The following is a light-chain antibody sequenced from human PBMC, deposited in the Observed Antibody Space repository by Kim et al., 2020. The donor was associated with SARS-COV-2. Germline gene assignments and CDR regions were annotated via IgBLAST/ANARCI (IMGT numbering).Light chain of an antibody. CDR2: DAS. CDR1: SSDVGGYNF. Sequence: QSVLTQPRSVSGSPGQSVTISCTGTSSDVGGYNFVSWYQQHPGKAPKLMISDASKRPSGVPDRFSGSKSGNTASLTISGLQAEDEADYYCCSYAGTYTPLFGGGTQLTVL. J-gene: IGLJ2*01. CDR3: CSYAGTYTPL. V-gene: IGLV2-11*01.